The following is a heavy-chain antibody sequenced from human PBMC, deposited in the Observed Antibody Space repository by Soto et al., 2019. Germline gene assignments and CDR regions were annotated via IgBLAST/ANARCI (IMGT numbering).Heavy chain of an antibody. CDR1: GGSISSYY. D-gene: IGHD3-22*01. J-gene: IGHJ4*02. CDR3: ARSTYYYDSSGYYDTSFDY. V-gene: IGHV4-59*01. CDR2: IYYSGST. Sequence: SQTLSFTCTLAGGSISSYYWSWIRQPPGKGLEWIGYIYYSGSTNYNPSLKSRVTISVDTSKNQFSLKLSSVTAADTAVYYCARSTYYYDSSGYYDTSFDYWGRGTLVSVSS.